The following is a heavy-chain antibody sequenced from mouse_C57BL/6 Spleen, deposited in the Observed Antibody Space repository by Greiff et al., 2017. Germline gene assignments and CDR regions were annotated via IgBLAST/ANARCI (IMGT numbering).Heavy chain of an antibody. CDR1: GYSITSDY. D-gene: IGHD2-1*01. J-gene: IGHJ1*03. V-gene: IGHV3-8*01. CDR3: ARSSYGNYIYWYFDV. CDR2: ISYSGST. Sequence: EVKLMESGPGLAKPSQTLSLTCSVTGYSITSDYWNWIRKFPGNKLEYMGYISYSGSTYYNPSLKSRISITRDTSKNQYYLQLNSVTTEDTATYYCARSSYGNYIYWYFDVWGTGTTVTVSS.